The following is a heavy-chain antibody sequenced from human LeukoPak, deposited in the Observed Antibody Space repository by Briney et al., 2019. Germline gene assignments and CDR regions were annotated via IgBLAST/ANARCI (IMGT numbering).Heavy chain of an antibody. CDR2: MNPNSGNT. CDR3: ARTSDSGNYLDYYFDY. D-gene: IGHD1-26*01. V-gene: IGHV1-8*01. J-gene: IGHJ4*02. CDR1: GYTFTSYD. Sequence: ASVKVSCKASGYTFTSYDINWVRQATGQGLEWMGWMNPNSGNTGYAQKFQGRVTMTRNTSISTAYMELSSLRSEDTAVYYCARTSDSGNYLDYYFDYWGQGTLVTVSS.